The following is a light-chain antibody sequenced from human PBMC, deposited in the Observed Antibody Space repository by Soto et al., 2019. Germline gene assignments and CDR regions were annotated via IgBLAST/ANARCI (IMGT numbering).Light chain of an antibody. CDR3: QQSYSTSALT. J-gene: IGKJ4*01. CDR1: QSISSY. V-gene: IGKV1-39*01. CDR2: AAS. Sequence: DIQMTQSPSSLSASVGYRVTITCRASQSISSYLNLYQQKPGKAPKLLIYAASSLQSGVLSRFSSSGYGTEFTLAISRLQPEDFDTYSCQQSYSTSALTFGGGTKVEIQ.